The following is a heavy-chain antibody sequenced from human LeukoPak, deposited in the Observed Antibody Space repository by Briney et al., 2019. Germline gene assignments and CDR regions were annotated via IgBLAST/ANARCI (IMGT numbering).Heavy chain of an antibody. CDR1: GYTFTGYY. CDR3: AKAVVVVAATFFDY. V-gene: IGHV1-2*02. CDR2: INPNSGGT. J-gene: IGHJ4*02. D-gene: IGHD2-15*01. Sequence: GASVKVSCKASGYTFTGYYMHWVRQAPGQGLEWMGWINPNSGGTNYAQKFQGRVTMTRDTSISTAYMELSRLRSDDTAVYYCAKAVVVVAATFFDYWGQGTLVTVSS.